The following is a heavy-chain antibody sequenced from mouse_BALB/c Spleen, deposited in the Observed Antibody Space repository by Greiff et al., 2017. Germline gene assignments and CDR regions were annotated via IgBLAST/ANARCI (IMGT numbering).Heavy chain of an antibody. Sequence: QVQLQQSGAELAKPGASVKMSCKASGYTFTSYWMHWVKQRPGQGLEWIGYINPSTGYTEYNQKFKDKATLTADKSSSTAYMQLSSLTSEDSAVYYCARWQSTTEFPFYFDYWGQGTTLTVSS. J-gene: IGHJ2*01. D-gene: IGHD1-1*01. CDR2: INPSTGYT. CDR1: GYTFTSYW. V-gene: IGHV1-7*01. CDR3: ARWQSTTEFPFYFDY.